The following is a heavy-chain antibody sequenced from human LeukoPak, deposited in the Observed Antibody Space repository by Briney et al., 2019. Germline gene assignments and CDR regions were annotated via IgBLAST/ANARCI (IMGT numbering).Heavy chain of an antibody. J-gene: IGHJ4*02. CDR2: ISGSGGST. CDR3: AKGDRAKTVEMATIDPGVGY. Sequence: PGGSLRLSCAASGFTFSSYAMSWVRQAPGKGLEWVSAISGSGGSTYYADSVKGRFTISRDNSKNTLYLQMSSLRAEDTAVYYCAKGDRAKTVEMATIDPGVGYWGQGTLVTVSS. V-gene: IGHV3-23*01. CDR1: GFTFSSYA. D-gene: IGHD5-24*01.